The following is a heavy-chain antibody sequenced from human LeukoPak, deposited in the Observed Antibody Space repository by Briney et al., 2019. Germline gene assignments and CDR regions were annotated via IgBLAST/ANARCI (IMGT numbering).Heavy chain of an antibody. Sequence: ASVKVSCKASGYTFTGYYMHWVRQAPGRGLEWMGWISAYNGNTNYAQKLQGRVTMTTDTSTSTAYMELRSLRSDDTAVYYCATAQYSSGWIGYSGQGTLVTVSS. CDR1: GYTFTGYY. V-gene: IGHV1-18*04. CDR3: ATAQYSSGWIGY. J-gene: IGHJ4*02. D-gene: IGHD6-19*01. CDR2: ISAYNGNT.